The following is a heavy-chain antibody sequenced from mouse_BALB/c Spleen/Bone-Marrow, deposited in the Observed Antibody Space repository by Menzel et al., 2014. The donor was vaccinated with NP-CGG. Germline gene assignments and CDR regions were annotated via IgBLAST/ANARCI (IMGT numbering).Heavy chain of an antibody. CDR3: AREIVYYGISWFAY. Sequence: IHTSDSETRLNQKFKDKATLTVDKSSSTAYMQLSSPTSEDSAVYYCAREIVYYGISWFAYWGQGTLVTVSA. J-gene: IGHJ3*01. CDR2: IHTSDSET. D-gene: IGHD2-1*01. V-gene: IGHV1-74*01.